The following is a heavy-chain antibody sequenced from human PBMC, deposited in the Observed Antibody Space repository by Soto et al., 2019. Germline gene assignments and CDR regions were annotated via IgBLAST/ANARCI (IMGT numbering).Heavy chain of an antibody. J-gene: IGHJ5*01. V-gene: IGHV3-30*18. CDR3: VKDYRIVIPTRISGWFDS. CDR2: ISFDEKNK. Sequence: PGGSLRLSCEASGFRFSSFAMHWVRQAPGKGLEWVAVISFDEKNKFYADSVRGRFTTARDNSKNTLYLQMNSLRVDDTAIYYCVKDYRIVIPTRISGWFDSWGQGRVDTVSS. CDR1: GFRFSSFA. D-gene: IGHD1-1*01.